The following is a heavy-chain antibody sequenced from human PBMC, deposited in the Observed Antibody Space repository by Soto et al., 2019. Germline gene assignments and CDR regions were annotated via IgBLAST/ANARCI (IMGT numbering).Heavy chain of an antibody. Sequence: EVQLVESGGGLVQPGRSPRLSCAASGFSFDEYAMHWVRQVPGKGLEWVSGVSWNSGTMGYGDSVKGRFTISRDNDKNSLYLQMNSLRAEDTAMYYCAKGFCSSAKCYTYSYMDVWGKGTTVTVSS. D-gene: IGHD2-2*02. CDR1: GFSFDEYA. V-gene: IGHV3-9*01. CDR2: VSWNSGTM. CDR3: AKGFCSSAKCYTYSYMDV. J-gene: IGHJ6*03.